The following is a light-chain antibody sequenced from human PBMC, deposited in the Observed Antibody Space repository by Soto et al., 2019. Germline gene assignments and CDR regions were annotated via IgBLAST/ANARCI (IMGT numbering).Light chain of an antibody. CDR1: QSISNS. Sequence: DIQMTQSPSTLSAYVGDRVTITCRASQSISNSLAWYQQKPGKAPKALIYKASSLESGVPSRFSGSGSGTEFTLTISSLQPDDFATYYCQQYNSYSYTFGQGTKLEI. J-gene: IGKJ2*01. CDR3: QQYNSYSYT. V-gene: IGKV1-5*03. CDR2: KAS.